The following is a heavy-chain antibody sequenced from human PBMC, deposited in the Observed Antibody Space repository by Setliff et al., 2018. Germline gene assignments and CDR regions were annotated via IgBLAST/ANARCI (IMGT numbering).Heavy chain of an antibody. CDR1: GGSISSDH. CDR3: ARSHYYASGNSHYYYMDV. J-gene: IGHJ6*03. V-gene: IGHV4-59*08. D-gene: IGHD3-10*01. Sequence: PSETLSPTCNVPGGSISSDHWSWIRQPPGEALEWIGYFYHSASTNYNPSLKGRVTISADTSKNQLYLSLTSVSVADTAMYYCARSHYYASGNSHYYYMDVWGKGTAVTVSS. CDR2: FYHSAST.